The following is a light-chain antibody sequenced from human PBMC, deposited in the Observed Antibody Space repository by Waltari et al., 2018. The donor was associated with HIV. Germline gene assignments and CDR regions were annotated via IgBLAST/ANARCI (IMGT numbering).Light chain of an antibody. Sequence: EIVLTQSPATLSLSPGETATLSCRASQSVTEYLAWFQQNPGQPPRLRIYGASKRATGVPDRFSGSGSGTDFTLTITGLQPEDSAVYYCQQRADWPTFGQGTKLEIK. CDR2: GAS. CDR1: QSVTEY. J-gene: IGKJ2*01. CDR3: QQRADWPT. V-gene: IGKV3-11*01.